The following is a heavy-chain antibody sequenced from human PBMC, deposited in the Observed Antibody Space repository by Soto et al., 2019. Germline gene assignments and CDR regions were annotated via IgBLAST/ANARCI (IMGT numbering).Heavy chain of an antibody. CDR3: ARGWWLVPRAV. CDR1: GGSFSGYY. J-gene: IGHJ4*02. Sequence: QVQLQQWGAGLLKPSETLSLTCAVYGGSFSGYYWSWIRQPPGKGLEWIGEINHSGSTNYNPSLKSRVTISVDTSKNQFSLTLSSVTAADTAVYYCARGWWLVPRAVWGQGTLVTVSS. CDR2: INHSGST. D-gene: IGHD6-19*01. V-gene: IGHV4-34*01.